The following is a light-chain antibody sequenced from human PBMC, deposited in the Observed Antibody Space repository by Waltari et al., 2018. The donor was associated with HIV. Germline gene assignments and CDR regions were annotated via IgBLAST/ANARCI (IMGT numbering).Light chain of an antibody. V-gene: IGLV6-57*03. CDR1: SGSIADNY. CDR3: QSYDSSNQV. J-gene: IGLJ3*02. CDR2: EDN. Sequence: NFMLTQPHSVSESPGKTVTISCTRSSGSIADNYVQWHQQRPGSAPTTVIYEDNQRPSGGPDRFSGSIDSSSNSASLTISGLKTEDEADYYCQSYDSSNQVFGGGTQLTVL.